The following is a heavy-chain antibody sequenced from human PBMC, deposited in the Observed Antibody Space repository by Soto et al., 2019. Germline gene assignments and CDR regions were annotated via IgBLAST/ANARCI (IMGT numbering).Heavy chain of an antibody. Sequence: EVQLLESGGGLVQPGGSLRLSCAASGFTFSSYAMSWVRQAPGKGLEWVSAISGSGGSTYYADSVKGRFTISRDNSKNTLYLQMNSLRAEDTSVYYCAKYGYVDIVATIVYWGQGTLVTVSA. D-gene: IGHD5-12*01. CDR3: AKYGYVDIVATIVY. J-gene: IGHJ4*02. CDR2: ISGSGGST. V-gene: IGHV3-23*01. CDR1: GFTFSSYA.